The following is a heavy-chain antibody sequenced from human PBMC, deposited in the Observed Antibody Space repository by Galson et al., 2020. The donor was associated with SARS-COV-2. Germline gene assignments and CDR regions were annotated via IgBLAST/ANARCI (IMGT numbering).Heavy chain of an antibody. D-gene: IGHD3-22*01. J-gene: IGHJ5*02. V-gene: IGHV2-5*01. CDR1: GFSLSTSGVG. CDR2: IYWNDDK. Sequence: SGPTLVKPTQTLTLTCTFSGFSLSTSGVGVGWIRQPPGKALEWLALIYWNDDKRYSPSLKSRLTITKDTSKNQVVLTMTNMDPVDTATYYCAHNRDSSGYYYDWFDPWGQGTLVTVSS. CDR3: AHNRDSSGYYYDWFDP.